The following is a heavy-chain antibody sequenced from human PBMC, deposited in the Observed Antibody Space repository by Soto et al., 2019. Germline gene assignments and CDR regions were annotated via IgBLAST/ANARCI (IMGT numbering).Heavy chain of an antibody. V-gene: IGHV3-23*01. CDR3: AKDRSGRSSYAMDV. CDR1: GFTFSNYA. D-gene: IGHD3-10*01. CDR2: FSGSGGNT. J-gene: IGHJ6*02. Sequence: EVQLLESGGGLVQPGGSLRLSCAASGFTFSNYAMNWVRQAPGKGLEWVSAFSGSGGNTYYADSVKGRFTISRDNSKNTLYLQMNSLSVEDTAVYYCAKDRSGRSSYAMDVWGQGTTVTVSS.